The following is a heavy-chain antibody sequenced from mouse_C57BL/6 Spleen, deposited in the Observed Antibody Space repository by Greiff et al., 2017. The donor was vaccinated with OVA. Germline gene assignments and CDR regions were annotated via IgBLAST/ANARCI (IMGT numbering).Heavy chain of an antibody. V-gene: IGHV1-82*01. CDR2: IYPGDGDT. Sequence: QVQLQQSGPELVKPGASVTISCKASGYAFSSSWMNWVKQRPGKGLEWIGRIYPGDGDTNYNGKFKGKATLTADKSSSTAYMQLSSLTSEDSAVYFCAREATTVVAGDYWGQGTTLTVSS. D-gene: IGHD1-1*01. CDR1: GYAFSSSW. J-gene: IGHJ2*01. CDR3: AREATTVVAGDY.